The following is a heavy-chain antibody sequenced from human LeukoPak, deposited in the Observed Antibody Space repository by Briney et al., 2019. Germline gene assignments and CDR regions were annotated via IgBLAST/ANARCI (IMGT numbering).Heavy chain of an antibody. D-gene: IGHD6-25*01. CDR2: ISSSSSYI. Sequence: GGSLRLSCAASGFTFSSYAMHWVRQAPGKGLEWVSSISSSSSYIYYADSLKGRFTISRDNAKNSLYLQMNSLRGEDTAVYYCACGYADAFDIWGQGTMVTVSS. V-gene: IGHV3-21*01. CDR1: GFTFSSYA. CDR3: ACGYADAFDI. J-gene: IGHJ3*02.